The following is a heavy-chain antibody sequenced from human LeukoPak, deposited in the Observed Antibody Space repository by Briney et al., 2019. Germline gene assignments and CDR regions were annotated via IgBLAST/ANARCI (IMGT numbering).Heavy chain of an antibody. CDR2: IYPDDSDT. V-gene: IGHV5-51*01. CDR3: ARRYSGSYRFDY. D-gene: IGHD1-26*01. J-gene: IGHJ4*02. CDR1: GYSFTSYW. Sequence: GGSLRLSCEGSGYSFTSYWIGWVRQMPGKGLEWMGIIYPDDSDTRYSPSFQGQVTISADKSISTAYLQWSSLKTSDTAMYYCARRYSGSYRFDYWGQGTLVTVSS.